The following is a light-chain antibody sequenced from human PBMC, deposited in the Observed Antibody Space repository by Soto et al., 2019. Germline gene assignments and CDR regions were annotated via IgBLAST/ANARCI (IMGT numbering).Light chain of an antibody. CDR1: QSVSRSY. Sequence: EIVLTQSPGTLSLSPGERATLSCRASQSVSRSYLAWYQQKLGQPPRLLIYGASNRATGIPDRFSGSGSGTDFTLTIGRLEPEDFAVYYCQQYANSPPTFGGGTKVEIK. CDR3: QQYANSPPT. V-gene: IGKV3-20*01. J-gene: IGKJ4*01. CDR2: GAS.